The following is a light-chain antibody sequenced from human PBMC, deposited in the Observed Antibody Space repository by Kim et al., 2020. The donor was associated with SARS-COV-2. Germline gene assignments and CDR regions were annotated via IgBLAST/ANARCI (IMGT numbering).Light chain of an antibody. J-gene: IGKJ4*01. CDR1: QSVTASF. V-gene: IGKV3-20*01. CDR3: QQYGSSPPLT. CDR2: VAS. Sequence: PGERATLSCRASQSVTASFLAWYQQKPGQAPRLLIYVASNRATGIPDWFSGSGSGTEYTLTISRLEPEDFAVYYCQQYGSSPPLTFGGGTKVDIK.